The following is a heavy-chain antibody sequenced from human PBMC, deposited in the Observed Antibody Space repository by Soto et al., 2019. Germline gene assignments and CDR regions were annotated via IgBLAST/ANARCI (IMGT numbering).Heavy chain of an antibody. CDR1: GGTFSSYT. CDR3: ARDTDMVRGDRVGFPLPNLYYYYYMDV. CDR2: IIPILGIA. Sequence: ASVKVSCKASGGTFSSYTISWVRQAPGQGPEWMGRIIPILGIANYAQKFQGRVTITADKSTSTAYMELSSLRSEDTAVYYCARDTDMVRGDRVGFPLPNLYYYYYMDVWGKGTTVTVSS. D-gene: IGHD3-10*01. V-gene: IGHV1-69*04. J-gene: IGHJ6*03.